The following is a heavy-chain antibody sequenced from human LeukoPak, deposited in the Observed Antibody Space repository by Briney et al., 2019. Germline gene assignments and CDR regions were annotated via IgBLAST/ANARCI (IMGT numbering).Heavy chain of an antibody. V-gene: IGHV4-30-2*01. CDR1: GGSISSGGYS. CDR2: IYRSGST. Sequence: SETLSLTCAVSGGSISSGGYSWSWIRQPPGKGLEWIGYIYRSGSTYYNPSLKSRVTISVDRSKNQFSLKLSSVTAADTAVYYCARGPTNYGDYYDYWGQGTLVTVSS. J-gene: IGHJ4*02. CDR3: ARGPTNYGDYYDY. D-gene: IGHD4-17*01.